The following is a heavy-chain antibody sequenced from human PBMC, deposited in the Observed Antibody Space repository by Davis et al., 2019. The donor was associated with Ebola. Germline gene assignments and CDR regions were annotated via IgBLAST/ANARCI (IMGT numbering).Heavy chain of an antibody. CDR3: ATSTGLGAHDAFDF. V-gene: IGHV3-21*01. CDR2: IDADNSYI. Sequence: GESLKISCAASGFTFKTYTMNWVRQAPGKGPEWVASIDADNSYIYYADSVRGRFTISRDNAKNSLYLQMNSLRPEDTAVYYCATSTGLGAHDAFDFWGQGTVVSVSS. D-gene: IGHD1-26*01. J-gene: IGHJ3*01. CDR1: GFTFKTYT.